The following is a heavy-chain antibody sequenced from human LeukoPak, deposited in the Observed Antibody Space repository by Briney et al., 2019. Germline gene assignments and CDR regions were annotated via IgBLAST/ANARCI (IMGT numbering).Heavy chain of an antibody. Sequence: ASVKVSYKSFGYTCTSYGISWLRQAPGQGLEWMGWISAYNGNTNYAQKLQGRVTMTTDTSTSTAYMELRSLRSDDTAVYYCAREYGSGSYSYWGQGTLVTVSS. D-gene: IGHD3-10*01. V-gene: IGHV1-18*04. CDR2: ISAYNGNT. J-gene: IGHJ4*02. CDR3: AREYGSGSYSY. CDR1: GYTCTSYG.